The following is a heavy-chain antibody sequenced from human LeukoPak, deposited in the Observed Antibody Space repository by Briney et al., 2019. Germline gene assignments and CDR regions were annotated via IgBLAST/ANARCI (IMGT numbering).Heavy chain of an antibody. CDR1: GFTFSSYA. J-gene: IGHJ6*02. V-gene: IGHV3-30*04. CDR3: ARGSTTYYYYGMDV. CDR2: ISYDGSNK. Sequence: GGSLRLSCAASGFTFSSYAMPWVRQAPGKGLEWVAVISYDGSNKYYADSVKGRFTISRDNSKNTLYLQMNSLRAEDTAVYYCARGSTTYYYYGMDVWGQGTTVTVSS. D-gene: IGHD2-2*01.